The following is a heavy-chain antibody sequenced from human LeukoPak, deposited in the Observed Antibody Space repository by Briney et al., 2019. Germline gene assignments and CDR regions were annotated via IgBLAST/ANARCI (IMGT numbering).Heavy chain of an antibody. J-gene: IGHJ4*02. CDR3: ARDALTMLRGPLGY. V-gene: IGHV3-33*08. CDR1: GFTFSNYG. CDR2: IWYDGSNK. Sequence: GGSLRLSCAASGFTFSNYGMHWVRQAPGKGLEWVAVIWYDGSNKYYADSVKGRFTISRDNSKNTLYLQMNSLRAEDTAVYYCARDALTMLRGPLGYWGQGSLVIVSS. D-gene: IGHD3-10*01.